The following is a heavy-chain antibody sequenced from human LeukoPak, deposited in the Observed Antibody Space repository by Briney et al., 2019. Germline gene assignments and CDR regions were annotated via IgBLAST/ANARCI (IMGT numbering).Heavy chain of an antibody. V-gene: IGHV4-59*01. CDR2: IYYSGST. D-gene: IGHD3-3*01. CDR1: GGSISSYH. Sequence: SETLSLTCTVSGGSISSYHWSWIRQPPGKGLEWIGYIYYSGSTNYNPSLKSRVTISVDTSKNQFSLKLSSVTAADTAVYYCARTYYDFWSGYPQPFDYWGQGTLVTVPS. CDR3: ARTYYDFWSGYPQPFDY. J-gene: IGHJ4*02.